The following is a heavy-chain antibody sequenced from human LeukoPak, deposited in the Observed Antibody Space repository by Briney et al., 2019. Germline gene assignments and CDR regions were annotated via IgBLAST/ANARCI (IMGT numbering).Heavy chain of an antibody. CDR3: AKPISGGLAVSADWFDH. CDR1: GFALNFYA. D-gene: IGHD6-19*01. J-gene: IGHJ5*02. Sequence: GGSLRLSCAASGFALNFYAMSWVRQAPGKGLQWVSTINANGINTYYADSVRGRFTISRDNSKDTLYLQLNSLRAEDTAIYFCAKPISGGLAVSADWFDHWAQGTLVIVSS. V-gene: IGHV3-23*01. CDR2: INANGINT.